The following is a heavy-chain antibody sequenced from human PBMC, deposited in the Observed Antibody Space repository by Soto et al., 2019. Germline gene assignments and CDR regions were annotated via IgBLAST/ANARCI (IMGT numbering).Heavy chain of an antibody. CDR3: ARQAGKDYFDY. CDR2: INHSGST. J-gene: IGHJ4*02. CDR1: GGSFSGYY. V-gene: IGHV4-34*01. Sequence: PSETLSLTCAVYGGSFSGYYWSWIRQPPGKGLEWIGEINHSGSTNYNPSLKSRVTISVDTSKNQFSLKLSSVTAADTAVYYCARQAGKDYFDYWGQGTLVTVSS.